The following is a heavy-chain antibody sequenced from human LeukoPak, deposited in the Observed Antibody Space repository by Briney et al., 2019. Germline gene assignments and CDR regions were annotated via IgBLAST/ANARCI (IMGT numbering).Heavy chain of an antibody. V-gene: IGHV4-39*07. CDR2: IYYSGST. CDR3: ARDNQQQLFDY. CDR1: IGSISSTNYY. J-gene: IGHJ4*02. Sequence: PSETLSLTCTASIGSISSTNYYWGWIRQPPGKGLEWIGSIYYSGSTYYNPSLKSRVTISVDTSKNQFSLKLSSVTAADTAVYYCARDNQQQLFDYWGQGTLVTVSS. D-gene: IGHD6-13*01.